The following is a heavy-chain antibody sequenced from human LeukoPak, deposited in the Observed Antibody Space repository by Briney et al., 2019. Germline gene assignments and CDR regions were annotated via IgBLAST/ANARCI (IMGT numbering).Heavy chain of an antibody. CDR3: ARKNVLLWSGELSPPYYYYYGMDV. CDR2: ISAYNGNT. V-gene: IGHV1-18*01. Sequence: SVNVSCKPSGYTFTSYGISWVRQAPGQELAWMGWISAYNGNTNYAQKLQGRVTMTTDTSTSTAYTELRSLRSDDTAVYYCARKNVLLWSGELSPPYYYYYGMDVWGQGTTVTVSS. CDR1: GYTFTSYG. D-gene: IGHD3-10*01. J-gene: IGHJ6*02.